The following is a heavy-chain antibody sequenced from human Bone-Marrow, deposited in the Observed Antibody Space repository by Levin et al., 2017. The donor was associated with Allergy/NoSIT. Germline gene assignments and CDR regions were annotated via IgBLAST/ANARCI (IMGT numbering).Heavy chain of an antibody. CDR1: GFSLSTSGVG. CDR2: IYWDDAK. D-gene: IGHD5-12*01. J-gene: IGHJ5*02. CDR3: ARRVWKYSGRSGYALVDP. V-gene: IGHV2-5*02. Sequence: SGPTLVKPTQTLTLTCTFTGFSLSTSGVGVGWFRQPPGKALEWVALIYWDDAKRYSPSLESRLTVTKDTSKNQVVLTMTNVDPVDTATYFCARRVWKYSGRSGYALVDPWGQGTLVTVSS.